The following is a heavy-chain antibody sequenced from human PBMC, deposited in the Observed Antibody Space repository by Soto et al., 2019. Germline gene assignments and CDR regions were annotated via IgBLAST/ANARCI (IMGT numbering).Heavy chain of an antibody. Sequence: QVQSQESGPGLVKPSETLSLTCTVSGGSISRYYWSWIRQPPGKGLEWIGYVYYRGSSNYNPSLKRRVTISVDTPKNQFSLKLSSVTAEDTALYYCASASGYDLSIDYWGQGTLVNVSS. CDR1: GGSISRYY. V-gene: IGHV4-59*08. D-gene: IGHD5-12*01. J-gene: IGHJ4*02. CDR3: ASASGYDLSIDY. CDR2: VYYRGSS.